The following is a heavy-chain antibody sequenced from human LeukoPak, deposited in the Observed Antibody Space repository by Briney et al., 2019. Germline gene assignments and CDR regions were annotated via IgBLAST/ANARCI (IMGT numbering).Heavy chain of an antibody. CDR3: ARDAKWFDP. CDR1: GFTFSDFW. CDR2: IKEDGSEK. Sequence: GGSLRLSCAASGFTFSDFWMNWVRQAPGKGLEWVANIKEDGSEKNCVDSVKGRFTISRDNAKNSLYLQMNSLRAEDTAVYYCARDAKWFDPWGQGTLVTVSS. V-gene: IGHV3-7*03. J-gene: IGHJ5*02.